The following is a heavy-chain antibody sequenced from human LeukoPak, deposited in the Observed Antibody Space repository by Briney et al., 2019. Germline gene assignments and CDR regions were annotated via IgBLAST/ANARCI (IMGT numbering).Heavy chain of an antibody. D-gene: IGHD4-17*01. CDR1: GFTFSSYW. V-gene: IGHV3-74*01. Sequence: PGGSLRLSCVSSGFTFSSYWMHWVRQAPGKGLVWVSRINTDGRTTTYADSVKGRFTISRDNAKNTLYLQMNSLRAEDTAVYYCASGLDYGTLGGQGILVTVSS. CDR3: ASGLDYGTL. CDR2: INTDGRTT. J-gene: IGHJ4*02.